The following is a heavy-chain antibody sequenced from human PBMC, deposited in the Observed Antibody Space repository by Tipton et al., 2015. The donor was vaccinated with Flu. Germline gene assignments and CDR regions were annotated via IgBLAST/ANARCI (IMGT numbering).Heavy chain of an antibody. D-gene: IGHD3-22*01. CDR1: GGSISSYY. J-gene: IGHJ3*02. V-gene: IGHV4-59*08. CDR3: ARQAGYDSSGYYLDAFDI. CDR2: IYYSGST. Sequence: GLVKPSETLSLTCTVSGGSISSYYWSWIRQPPGKGLEWIGYIYYSGSTNYNPSLKSRVTISVDTSKNQFSLKLSSVTAADTAVYYCARQAGYDSSGYYLDAFDIWGQGTMVPVSS.